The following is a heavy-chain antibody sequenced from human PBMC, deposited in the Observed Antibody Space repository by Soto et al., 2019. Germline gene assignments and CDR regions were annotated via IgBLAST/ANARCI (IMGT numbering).Heavy chain of an antibody. V-gene: IGHV3-15*07. CDR1: GFTFSNAW. D-gene: IGHD3-22*01. J-gene: IGHJ4*02. CDR3: TTQTYYYDSSGYYSLDFDY. Sequence: GGSLRLSCAASGFTFSNAWMNWVRQAPGKGLEWVGRIKSKTDGGTTDYAAPVKGRFTISRDDSKNTLYLQMNSLKTEDTAVYYCTTQTYYYDSSGYYSLDFDYWGQGTLVTVSS. CDR2: IKSKTDGGTT.